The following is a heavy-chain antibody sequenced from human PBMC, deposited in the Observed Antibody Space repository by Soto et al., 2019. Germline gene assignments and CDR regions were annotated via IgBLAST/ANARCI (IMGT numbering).Heavy chain of an antibody. CDR2: INHSGST. CDR3: ARGGRNFPAYYYYYVMDV. V-gene: IGHV4-34*01. CDR1: GGSFSGYY. Sequence: SETLSLTCAVYGGSFSGYYLSWIRQPPGKGLEWIGEINHSGSTNYIPSLKSRVTISVDTSKNQFSRKLSSVTAADTAVYYCARGGRNFPAYYYYYVMDVWGKGTTVTGS. J-gene: IGHJ6*03.